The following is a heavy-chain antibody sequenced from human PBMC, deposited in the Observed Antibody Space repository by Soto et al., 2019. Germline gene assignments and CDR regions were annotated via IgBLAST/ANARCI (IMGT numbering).Heavy chain of an antibody. CDR3: ARGAGYSSGWYFF. Sequence: QVQLVESGGGVVQPGRSLRLSCAASGFTFSSYAMHWVRQAPGKGLEWVAVISYDGSNKYYADSVKGRFTISRDNSKNTLYLQMNSLRAEDTAVDYCARGAGYSSGWYFFWGQGTLVTVSS. CDR1: GFTFSSYA. J-gene: IGHJ4*02. V-gene: IGHV3-30-3*01. D-gene: IGHD6-19*01. CDR2: ISYDGSNK.